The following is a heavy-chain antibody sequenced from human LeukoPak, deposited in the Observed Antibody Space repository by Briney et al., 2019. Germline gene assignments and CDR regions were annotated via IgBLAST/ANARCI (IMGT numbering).Heavy chain of an antibody. D-gene: IGHD4-17*01. CDR3: AKTLFTSYGDYLLGD. V-gene: IGHV3-21*01. CDR1: GFTFSSYG. J-gene: IGHJ4*02. Sequence: GGSLRLSCAASGFTFSSYGMHWVRQAPGKGLEWVSSISSSSSSYIYYADSVKGRFTISRHNAKNSLYLQMNSLRAEDTAVYYCAKTLFTSYGDYLLGDWGQGTLVTVSS. CDR2: ISSSSSSYI.